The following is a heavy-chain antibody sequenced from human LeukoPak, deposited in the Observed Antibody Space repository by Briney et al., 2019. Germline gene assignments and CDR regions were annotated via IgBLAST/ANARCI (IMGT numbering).Heavy chain of an antibody. V-gene: IGHV4-59*08. CDR1: GGSISSYY. Sequence: PSETLSLTCTVSGGSISSYYWSWIRQPPGKGLEWIGYIYYSGSTNYNPSLKSRVTISVDTSKNQFSLKLSSVTAADTAVYYWARQATTGRVGYWGQGTLVTVSS. D-gene: IGHD4-17*01. CDR3: ARQATTGRVGY. CDR2: IYYSGST. J-gene: IGHJ4*02.